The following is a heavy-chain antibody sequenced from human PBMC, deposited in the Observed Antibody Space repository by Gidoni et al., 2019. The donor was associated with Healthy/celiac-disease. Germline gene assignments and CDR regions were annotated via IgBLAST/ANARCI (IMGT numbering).Heavy chain of an antibody. V-gene: IGHV3-53*01. J-gene: IGHJ6*02. CDR2: IYSGGST. D-gene: IGHD6-6*01. CDR1: GFTVSSNY. Sequence: EVQLVESGGGLIQPGGSLRLSCAAAGFTVSSNYMSWVRQAPGKGLEWVSVIYSGGSTYYADSVKGRFTISRDNSKNTLYLQMNSLRAEDTAVYYCARDRGYSSSFTGMDVWGQGTTVTVSS. CDR3: ARDRGYSSSFTGMDV.